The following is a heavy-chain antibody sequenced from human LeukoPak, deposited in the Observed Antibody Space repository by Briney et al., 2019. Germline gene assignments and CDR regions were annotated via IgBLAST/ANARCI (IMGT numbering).Heavy chain of an antibody. D-gene: IGHD1-26*01. CDR3: TRESGAFSPFGF. J-gene: IGHJ4*02. CDR1: GGSITTTNW. V-gene: IGHV4-4*02. CDR2: VHLSGAT. Sequence: TETLSLTCAVSGGSITTTNWWSWVRQPPGKGLEWIGEVHLSGATNYNPSLESRVSMSIDKSKNHLSLEVTSVTAADTAIYYCTRESGAFSPFGFWGQGTLLTVSS.